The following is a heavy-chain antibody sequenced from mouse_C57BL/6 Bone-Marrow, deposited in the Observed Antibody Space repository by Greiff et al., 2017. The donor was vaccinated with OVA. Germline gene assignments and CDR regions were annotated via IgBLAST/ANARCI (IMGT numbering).Heavy chain of an antibody. J-gene: IGHJ4*01. CDR3: AIYDYDGVPYAMDY. CDR2: ISSGSSTI. V-gene: IGHV5-17*01. CDR1: GFTFSDYG. Sequence: DVHLVESGGGLVKPGGSLKLSCAASGFTFSDYGMHWVRQAPEKGLEWVAYISSGSSTIYYADTVKGRFTISRDNAKNTLFLQMTSLRSEDTAMYYCAIYDYDGVPYAMDYWGQGTSVTVSS. D-gene: IGHD2-4*01.